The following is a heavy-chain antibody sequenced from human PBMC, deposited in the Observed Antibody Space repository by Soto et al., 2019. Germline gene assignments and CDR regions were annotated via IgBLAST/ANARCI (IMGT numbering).Heavy chain of an antibody. Sequence: EVQLLESGGGLVQPGRSLRLSCAASGFTFSNYAMSWVRQAPGQGLDWVSAISGSGGTTYYADSVKGRFTISRDNSKNSRFLQMNSLRAEDAAVYYCAKFFVETGSNSGWPWSVHYRGQGTLVTVSS. CDR2: ISGSGGTT. CDR3: AKFFVETGSNSGWPWSVHY. CDR1: GFTFSNYA. D-gene: IGHD6-25*01. J-gene: IGHJ4*02. V-gene: IGHV3-23*01.